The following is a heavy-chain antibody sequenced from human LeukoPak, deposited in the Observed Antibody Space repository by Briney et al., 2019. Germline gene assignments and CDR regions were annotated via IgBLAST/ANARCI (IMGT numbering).Heavy chain of an antibody. CDR2: IKQDGSEK. Sequence: GGSLRLSCAASGFTFSNYWMTWVRQAPGKGLEWVASIKQDGSEKYYVDSVKGRFTLSRDNAKNTLYLQMNSLRAEDTAVYYCARGRYYLDSWGQGSLVTVSS. CDR1: GFTFSNYW. J-gene: IGHJ4*02. D-gene: IGHD4-17*01. CDR3: ARGRYYLDS. V-gene: IGHV3-7*01.